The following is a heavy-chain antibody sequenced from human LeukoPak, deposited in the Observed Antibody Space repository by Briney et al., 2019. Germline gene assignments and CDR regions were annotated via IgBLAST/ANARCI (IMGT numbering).Heavy chain of an antibody. D-gene: IGHD6-25*01. CDR3: ARNGAARAPPPL. J-gene: IGHJ3*01. Sequence: KASGTLSLTCAVSGGSISSSNWWSWVRQPPGKGLEWIGEIYHSGSTYYNPSLKSRVTISVDTSKNQFSLKLSSVTAADRAVYYCARNGAARAPPPLWGKGTMFPVSS. CDR2: IYHSGST. CDR1: GGSISSSNW. V-gene: IGHV4-4*02.